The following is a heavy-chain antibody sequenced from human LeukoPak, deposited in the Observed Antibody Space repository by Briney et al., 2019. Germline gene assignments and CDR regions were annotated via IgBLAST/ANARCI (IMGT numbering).Heavy chain of an antibody. Sequence: GGSLRLSCAASGFTFSSYSMNWVRQAPGKGLEWVSSISSSSSYIYYADSVKGRFTISRDNAKNSLYLQTNSLRAEDTAVYYCARGGGYQLPKKGVDYWGQGTLVTVSS. V-gene: IGHV3-21*01. D-gene: IGHD2-2*01. J-gene: IGHJ4*02. CDR3: ARGGGYQLPKKGVDY. CDR1: GFTFSSYS. CDR2: ISSSSSYI.